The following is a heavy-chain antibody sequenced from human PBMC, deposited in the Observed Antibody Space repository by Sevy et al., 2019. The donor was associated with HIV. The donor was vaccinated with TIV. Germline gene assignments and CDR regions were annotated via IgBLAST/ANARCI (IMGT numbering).Heavy chain of an antibody. CDR2: MNSITSTI. D-gene: IGHD2-2*01. V-gene: IGHV3-48*01. CDR1: GFTFSSYS. Sequence: GGYLRLSCVGSGFTFSSYSMNWVRQAPGKGLEWLSYMNSITSTIYYADAVKGRFTISRYNAKNSVSLQMHSLRAEDTAVYYCARNGGYADYGMDVWGQGTTVTVSS. CDR3: ARNGGYADYGMDV. J-gene: IGHJ6*02.